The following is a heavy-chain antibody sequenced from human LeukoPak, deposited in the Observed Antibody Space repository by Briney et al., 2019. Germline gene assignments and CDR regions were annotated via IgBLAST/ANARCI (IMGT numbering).Heavy chain of an antibody. D-gene: IGHD5-24*01. J-gene: IGHJ3*02. CDR1: Y. CDR2: IYYSGST. V-gene: IGHV4-31*02. CDR3: ARVVVEKGDAFDI. Sequence: YMNWVRQHPGKGLEWIGYIYYSGSTYYNPSLKSRVTISVDTSKNQFSLKLSSVTAADTAVYYCARVVVEKGDAFDIWGQGTMVTVSS.